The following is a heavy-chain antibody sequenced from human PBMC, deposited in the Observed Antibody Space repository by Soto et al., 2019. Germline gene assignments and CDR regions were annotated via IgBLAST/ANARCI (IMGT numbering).Heavy chain of an antibody. Sequence: GGSLRLSCAASGFTFSSYSMNWVRQAPGKGLEWVSYISSSSSTIYYADSVKGRFTISRDNAKNSLYLQMNSLRAEDTAVYYCARVSLRSRRYCSSTSCYLGYFDYWGQGTLVTVSS. V-gene: IGHV3-48*01. CDR2: ISSSSSTI. CDR1: GFTFSSYS. CDR3: ARVSLRSRRYCSSTSCYLGYFDY. D-gene: IGHD2-2*01. J-gene: IGHJ4*02.